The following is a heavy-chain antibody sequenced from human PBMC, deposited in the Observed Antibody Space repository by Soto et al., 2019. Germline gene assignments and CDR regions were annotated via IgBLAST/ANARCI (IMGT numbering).Heavy chain of an antibody. D-gene: IGHD3-22*01. CDR3: ARQWGYDSSGYYGYYFDY. J-gene: IGHJ4*02. V-gene: IGHV4-59*01. Sequence: QVPLQESGPGLVKPSETLSLTCTVSGGSISSYYWSWIRQPPGKGLEWIGYIYYSGSTNYNPSLKSRVTISVDTSKNQFSLKLSSVTAADTAVYYCARQWGYDSSGYYGYYFDYWGQGTLVTVSS. CDR2: IYYSGST. CDR1: GGSISSYY.